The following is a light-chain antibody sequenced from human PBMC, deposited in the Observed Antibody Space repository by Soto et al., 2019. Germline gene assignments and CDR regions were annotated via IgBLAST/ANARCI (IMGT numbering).Light chain of an antibody. CDR3: RSHAGSNKVIV. CDR1: SSDVGGYNY. Sequence: QSVLTQPPSASGSPGQSVTISCTGTSSDVGGYNYVSWYQQHPGKAPKVMIYEVNKRPSGVPDRFSGSQSGNTASLTVSGRQAENEGDYYCRSHAGSNKVIVFGIGTNVTAL. J-gene: IGLJ1*01. V-gene: IGLV2-8*01. CDR2: EVN.